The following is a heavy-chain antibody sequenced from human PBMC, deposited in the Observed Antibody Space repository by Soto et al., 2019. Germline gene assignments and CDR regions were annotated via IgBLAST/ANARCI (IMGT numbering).Heavy chain of an antibody. V-gene: IGHV1-18*01. CDR3: ARDLDDSGSYYTDY. J-gene: IGHJ4*02. D-gene: IGHD3-10*01. CDR2: ISPYKGNT. CDR1: GYTFSSIG. Sequence: ASVHVSCKASGYTFSSIGISWVRQAPGQGLELMGWISPYKGNTHYAQGLQGRVTMTTXRXXXXTXMXLXXXXSDXTAVYYCARDLDDSGSYYTDYWGQGTLVTVST.